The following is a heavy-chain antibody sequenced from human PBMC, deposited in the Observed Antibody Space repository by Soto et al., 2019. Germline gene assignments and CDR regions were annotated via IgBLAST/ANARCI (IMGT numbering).Heavy chain of an antibody. CDR3: ARGIEGWYQGRYYYGMDV. Sequence: QVQLQESGPGLVKPSETLSLTCTVSGGSVSSGSYYWSWIRQPPGKGLEWIGYIYYSGSTNYNPSLKSRVTISVDTSKNQFSLNLSSVTAADTAVYYWARGIEGWYQGRYYYGMDVWGQGTTVTVSS. CDR1: GGSVSSGSYY. D-gene: IGHD6-19*01. CDR2: IYYSGST. J-gene: IGHJ6*02. V-gene: IGHV4-61*01.